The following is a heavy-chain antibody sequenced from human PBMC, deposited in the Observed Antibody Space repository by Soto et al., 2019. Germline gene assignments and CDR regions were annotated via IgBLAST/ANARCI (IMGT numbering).Heavy chain of an antibody. CDR1: GFIFSNYA. CDR3: AKHVIGSNSPRGWFDP. V-gene: IGHV3-23*01. CDR2: ISGGGGST. J-gene: IGHJ5*02. D-gene: IGHD3-10*01. Sequence: GGSLRLSCAASGFIFSNYAMTWVRQAPGKGLEWVSAISGGGGSTYYADAVKGRFTISRDNSKNTLYLQMNSLRVEDTAVYSCAKHVIGSNSPRGWFDPWGLGTLVTVSS.